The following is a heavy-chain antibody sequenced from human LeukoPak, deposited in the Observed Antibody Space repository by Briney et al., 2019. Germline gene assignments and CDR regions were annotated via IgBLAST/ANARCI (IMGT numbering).Heavy chain of an antibody. CDR1: EFTFSSYA. Sequence: GGSLRLSCAASEFTFSSYAMSWVRQAPGKGLEWVSAIDAGGATTYYADSVKGRFTISRDNSKNTLYLQMNSLRAEDTAVYYCALLTGYCTGDSCYNWGQGTLVTVSS. J-gene: IGHJ4*02. CDR2: IDAGGATT. CDR3: ALLTGYCTGDSCYN. V-gene: IGHV3-23*01. D-gene: IGHD2-15*01.